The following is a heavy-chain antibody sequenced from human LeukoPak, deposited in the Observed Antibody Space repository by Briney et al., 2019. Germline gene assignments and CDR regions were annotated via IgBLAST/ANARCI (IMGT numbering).Heavy chain of an antibody. D-gene: IGHD4-17*01. Sequence: AETLSLTCIVSGYSISSAYYWGWIRQPRGKVLEWIGSIYRSRSIYYNTSLKSRVTISADTSNNQLSLKLGSVPAADSAVYYCARDNTVITGFDYWGQGTLVTVSS. CDR3: ARDNTVITGFDY. V-gene: IGHV4-38-2*02. CDR1: GYSISSAYY. J-gene: IGHJ4*02. CDR2: IYRSRSI.